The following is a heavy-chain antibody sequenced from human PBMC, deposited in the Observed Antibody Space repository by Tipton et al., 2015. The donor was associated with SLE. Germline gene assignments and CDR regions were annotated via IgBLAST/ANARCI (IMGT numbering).Heavy chain of an antibody. CDR2: IYYSGST. J-gene: IGHJ4*02. CDR3: ARVSSSWYGGGFDY. V-gene: IGHV4-59*01. D-gene: IGHD6-13*01. Sequence: LSLTCTVSGGSISSYYWSWIRQPPGKGLEWIWYIYYSGSTNYNPSLKSRVTISVDTSKYQFSLKLTSVTAADTAVYYCARVSSSWYGGGFDYWGQGTLVTVSS. CDR1: GGSISSYY.